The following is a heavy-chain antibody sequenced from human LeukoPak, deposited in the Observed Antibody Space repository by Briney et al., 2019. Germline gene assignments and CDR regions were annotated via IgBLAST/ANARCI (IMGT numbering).Heavy chain of an antibody. Sequence: GGSLSLSCAASGFTFSSNWMYWIRQASGKGLEWVANINQDGSKIYYVDSVKGRFTISRDNAKTSLYLQMNSLRAEDTAVYFCATGNSLDYWGQGTLVTVSS. CDR2: INQDGSKI. D-gene: IGHD7-27*01. CDR1: GFTFSSNW. CDR3: ATGNSLDY. J-gene: IGHJ4*02. V-gene: IGHV3-7*01.